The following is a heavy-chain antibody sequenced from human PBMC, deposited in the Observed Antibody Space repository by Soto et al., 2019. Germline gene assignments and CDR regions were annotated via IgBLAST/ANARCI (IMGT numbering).Heavy chain of an antibody. CDR1: GFTFSSYA. J-gene: IGHJ6*02. CDR2: ISYDGSNK. D-gene: IGHD3-3*01. CDR3: ARDHDYDFWSGYYPYGMDV. V-gene: IGHV3-30-3*01. Sequence: SLRLSCAASGFTFSSYAMHWVRQAPGKGLEWVAVISYDGSNKYYADSVKGRFTIFRDNSKNTLYLQMNSLRAEDTAVYYCARDHDYDFWSGYYPYGMDVWGQGTTVTVSS.